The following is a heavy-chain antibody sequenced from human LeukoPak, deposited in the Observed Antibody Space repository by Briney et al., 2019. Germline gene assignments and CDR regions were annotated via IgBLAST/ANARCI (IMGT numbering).Heavy chain of an antibody. Sequence: ASVKVSCKASGYPFTGYYVHWVRQAPGHGLEWMGWINPNSGGTNYVQTFQGWVTMTRDTSISTAYMELSRLRSDDTAVYYCARRNHDYGGNTPDYWGQGTLVTVSS. CDR3: ARRNHDYGGNTPDY. D-gene: IGHD4-23*01. CDR1: GYPFTGYY. J-gene: IGHJ4*02. CDR2: INPNSGGT. V-gene: IGHV1-2*04.